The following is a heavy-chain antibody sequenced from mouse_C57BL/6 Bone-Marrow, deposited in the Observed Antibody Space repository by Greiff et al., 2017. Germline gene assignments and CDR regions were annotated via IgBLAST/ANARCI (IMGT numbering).Heavy chain of an antibody. CDR1: GFSLTSYG. J-gene: IGHJ1*03. V-gene: IGHV2-5*01. D-gene: IGHD3-3*01. Sequence: VKLQESGPGLVQPSQSLSITCTVSGFSLTSYGVHWVRQSPGKGLEWLGVIWRGGSTDNNAAFMSRLSITKDNSKSQVFFKMNSLQSDDTAIYYCANRALYGYFDVWGTGTTVTVSS. CDR2: IWRGGST. CDR3: ANRALYGYFDV.